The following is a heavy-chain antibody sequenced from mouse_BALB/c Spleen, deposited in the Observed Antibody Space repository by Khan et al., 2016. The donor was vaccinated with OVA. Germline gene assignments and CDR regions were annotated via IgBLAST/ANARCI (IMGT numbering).Heavy chain of an antibody. V-gene: IGHV1-39*01. J-gene: IGHJ2*01. Sequence: VQLKQSGPELDKPGASVKISCKASGYSFTDYNMNWVKQSNGKSLEWIGNIDPYYGDAHYNQKFKGKATLTVDRSSSTAYMQLKSLTSEDSAVYYCTRLGTNYSFDYWDQGTTLTVSS. CDR1: GYSFTDYN. D-gene: IGHD2-1*01. CDR3: TRLGTNYSFDY. CDR2: IDPYYGDA.